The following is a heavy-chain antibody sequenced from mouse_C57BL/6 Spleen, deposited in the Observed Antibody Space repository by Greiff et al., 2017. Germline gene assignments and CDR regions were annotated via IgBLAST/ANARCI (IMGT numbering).Heavy chain of an antibody. V-gene: IGHV1-15*01. Sequence: QVQLQQSGAELVRPGASVTLSCKASGYTFTDYEMHWVKQTPVHGLEWIGAIDPETGGTAYNQKFKGKAILTADKSSSTAYMELRSLTSEDSAVYYCTRGDFDGYYHYFDYWGQGTTLTVSS. CDR2: IDPETGGT. D-gene: IGHD2-3*01. CDR3: TRGDFDGYYHYFDY. J-gene: IGHJ2*01. CDR1: GYTFTDYE.